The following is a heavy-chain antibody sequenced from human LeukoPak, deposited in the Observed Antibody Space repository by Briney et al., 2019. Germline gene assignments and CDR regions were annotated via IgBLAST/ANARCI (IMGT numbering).Heavy chain of an antibody. V-gene: IGHV3-23*01. Sequence: GGSLRLSCAASGFTFSTYGMSWVRQAPGKGLEWVSAISGSGVSTYYADSVKGRFTISRDISKNTLFLQMNSLRAEDTALYYCAKDWSGDYNWSDPWGQGTLVTVSS. J-gene: IGHJ5*02. CDR1: GFTFSTYG. CDR3: AKDWSGDYNWSDP. D-gene: IGHD3-3*01. CDR2: ISGSGVST.